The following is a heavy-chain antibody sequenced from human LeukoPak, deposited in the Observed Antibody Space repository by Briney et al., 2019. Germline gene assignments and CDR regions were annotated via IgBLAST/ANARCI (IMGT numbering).Heavy chain of an antibody. J-gene: IGHJ6*03. Sequence: PGGSLRLSCAASGFTFSTYAMSWVRQAPGKGLEWVSAISGSGGSTYYADSVKGRFTISRDNSKNTLYLQMNSLRAEDTAVYYCANCVDTAANYYYYYMDVWGKGTTVTVSS. CDR1: GFTFSTYA. CDR3: ANCVDTAANYYYYYMDV. V-gene: IGHV3-23*01. D-gene: IGHD5-18*01. CDR2: ISGSGGST.